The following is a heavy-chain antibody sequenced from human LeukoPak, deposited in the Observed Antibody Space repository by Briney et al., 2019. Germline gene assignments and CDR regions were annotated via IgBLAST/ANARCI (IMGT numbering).Heavy chain of an antibody. J-gene: IGHJ4*02. Sequence: SGTLSLTCAVSGGSISSCNWWSWVRQPPGKGLEWIGEIYHSGSTNYNPSLKSRVTISVDKSKNQFSLKLSSVTAADTAVYYCARASHWNQLHYFDYWGQGTLVTVSS. V-gene: IGHV4-4*02. CDR2: IYHSGST. D-gene: IGHD1-1*01. CDR3: ARASHWNQLHYFDY. CDR1: GGSISSCNW.